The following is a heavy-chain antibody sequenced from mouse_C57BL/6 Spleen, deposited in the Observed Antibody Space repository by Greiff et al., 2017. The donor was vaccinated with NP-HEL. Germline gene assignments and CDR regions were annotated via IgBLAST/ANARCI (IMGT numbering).Heavy chain of an antibody. J-gene: IGHJ2*01. V-gene: IGHV1-76*01. CDR2: IYPGSGNT. CDR1: GYTFTDYY. Sequence: QVQLQQSGAELVRPGASVKLSCKASGYTFTDYYINWVKQRPGQGLEWIARIYPGSGNTYYNEKFKGKATLTAEKSSSTAYMQLSSLTSEDSAVYFCARGEPYYFDYWGQGTTLTVSS. CDR3: ARGEPYYFDY.